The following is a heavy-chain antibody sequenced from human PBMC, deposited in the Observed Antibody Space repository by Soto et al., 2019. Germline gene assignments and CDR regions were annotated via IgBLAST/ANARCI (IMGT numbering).Heavy chain of an antibody. CDR2: IYYSGST. CDR1: GGSISSYS. CDR3: ARVWTDDNGDYFDY. J-gene: IGHJ4*02. D-gene: IGHD4-17*01. Sequence: SETLSLTCTVSGGSISSYSWIWIRQPPGKGLGWIGYIYYSGSTNYNPSLKSRVTISVDTSKNQFSLKLSSVTAADTAVYYRARVWTDDNGDYFDYLGQGTLVTVSS. V-gene: IGHV4-59*01.